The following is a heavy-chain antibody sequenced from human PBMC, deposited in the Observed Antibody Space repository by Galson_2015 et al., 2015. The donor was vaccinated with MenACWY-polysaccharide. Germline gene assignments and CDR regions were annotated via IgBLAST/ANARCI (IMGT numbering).Heavy chain of an antibody. CDR1: GFTFSNSG. CDR3: AKRDVRNRGPFDL. Sequence: SLRISCAASGFTFSNSGMHWVRQAPGKGLEWVTYITYDASDQNYAGSVKGRFTISRDNSKSMLYLQMDSLRPEDTAVYYCAKRDVRNRGPFDLWGHGTLVTVSS. D-gene: IGHD4-11*01. J-gene: IGHJ5*02. CDR2: ITYDASDQ. V-gene: IGHV3-30*18.